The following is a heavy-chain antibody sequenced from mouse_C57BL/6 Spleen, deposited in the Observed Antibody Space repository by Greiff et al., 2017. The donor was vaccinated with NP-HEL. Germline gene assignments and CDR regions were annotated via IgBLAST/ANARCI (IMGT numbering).Heavy chain of an antibody. J-gene: IGHJ1*03. CDR1: GYTFTEYT. CDR3: ARHEARSNYVFYWYFDV. V-gene: IGHV1-62-2*01. Sequence: QVQLQQSGAELVKPGASVKLSCKASGYTFTEYTIHWVKQRSGQGLEWIGWFYPGSGSIKYNEKFKDKATLTADKSSSTVYMELSRLTSEDSAVYFWARHEARSNYVFYWYFDVWGTGTTVTVSS. D-gene: IGHD2-5*01. CDR2: FYPGSGSI.